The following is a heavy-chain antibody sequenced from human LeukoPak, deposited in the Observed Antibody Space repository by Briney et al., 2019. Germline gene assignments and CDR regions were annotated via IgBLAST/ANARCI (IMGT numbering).Heavy chain of an antibody. J-gene: IGHJ4*02. V-gene: IGHV3-66*01. D-gene: IGHD5-18*01. CDR2: VYMGGTP. CDR1: GFTVSTTY. Sequence: PGGSLRLSCAASGFTVSTTYMNWVRQPPGKGLEWVSVVYMGGTPSYADSVKVRSTISRDITKNTIYLQMNNLRAEDTPVYYCARGLLRDGYTYSYSFDYWGQGTLVTVSS. CDR3: ARGLLRDGYTYSYSFDY.